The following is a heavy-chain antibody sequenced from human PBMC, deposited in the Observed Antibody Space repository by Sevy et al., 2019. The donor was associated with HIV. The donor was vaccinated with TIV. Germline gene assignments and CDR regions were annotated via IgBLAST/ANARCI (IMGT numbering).Heavy chain of an antibody. CDR1: GFTFGDYA. J-gene: IGHJ4*02. CDR3: TRAVGAYYYDSSGYPY. Sequence: GGSLRLSCTASGFTFGDYAMSWFRQAPGKGLEWVGFIRSKAYGGTTEHAASVKGRFAISRDDSKSIAYLQMNSLKTEDTAVYYCTRAVGAYYYDSSGYPYWGQGTLVTVSS. V-gene: IGHV3-49*03. D-gene: IGHD3-22*01. CDR2: IRSKAYGGTT.